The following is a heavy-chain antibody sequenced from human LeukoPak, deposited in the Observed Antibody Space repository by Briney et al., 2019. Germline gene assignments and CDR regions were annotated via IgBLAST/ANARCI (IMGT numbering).Heavy chain of an antibody. Sequence: ASVKVSCKASGYTFTSYGISWVRQAPGQGLEWMGWISAYNGNTNYAQKLQGRVTMTTDTSTSTAYMELRSLRSDDTAVYYCARAECYITSCYSMDYWGQGTLVTVSS. J-gene: IGHJ4*02. CDR1: GYTFTSYG. CDR2: ISAYNGNT. D-gene: IGHD2-2*01. V-gene: IGHV1-18*01. CDR3: ARAECYITSCYSMDY.